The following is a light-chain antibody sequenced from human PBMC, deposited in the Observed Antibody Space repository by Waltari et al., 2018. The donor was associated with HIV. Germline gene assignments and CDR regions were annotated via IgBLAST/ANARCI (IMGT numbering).Light chain of an antibody. V-gene: IGLV2-18*02. CDR3: SSYTTSSTWV. J-gene: IGLJ3*02. CDR2: EVT. Sequence: QSTLTQPPSVSGSLGHSVTIACSGTSSDIGSYNRVSWYQQPPGTAPKLIIYEVTNRPSGVAVRFSGSKSGNTASLTISGLQAEDEADYYCSSYTTSSTWVFGGGTQLTVL. CDR1: SSDIGSYNR.